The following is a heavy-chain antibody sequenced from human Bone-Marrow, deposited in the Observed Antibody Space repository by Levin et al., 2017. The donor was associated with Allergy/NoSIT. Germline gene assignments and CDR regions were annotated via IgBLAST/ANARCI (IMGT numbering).Heavy chain of an antibody. CDR2: IYDSGST. CDR1: GGSIRSGGYY. V-gene: IGHV4-31*03. D-gene: IGHD5-18*01. J-gene: IGHJ4*02. CDR3: ARIPDTTSEFDY. Sequence: PSQTLSLTCTVSGGSIRSGGYYWSWIRQHPGKGLEWIGYIYDSGSTSCNPSLESRVAISVDTSKNQFYLKLTSLTAADTAVYYCARIPDTTSEFDYWGQGTLVTVSS.